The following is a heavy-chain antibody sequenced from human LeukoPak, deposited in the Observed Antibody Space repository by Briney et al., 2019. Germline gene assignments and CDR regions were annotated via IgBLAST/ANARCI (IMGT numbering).Heavy chain of an antibody. CDR3: ARAFYYGSGSHSIDY. V-gene: IGHV1-69*05. CDR1: GGTFSSYA. J-gene: IGHJ4*02. Sequence: ASVKVSCKASGGTFSSYAISWVRQAPGQGLEWMGGIIPIFGTANYAQKFQGRVTMTRDTSISTAYMELSRLRSDDTAVYYCARAFYYGSGSHSIDYWGQGTLVTVPS. CDR2: IIPIFGTA. D-gene: IGHD3-10*01.